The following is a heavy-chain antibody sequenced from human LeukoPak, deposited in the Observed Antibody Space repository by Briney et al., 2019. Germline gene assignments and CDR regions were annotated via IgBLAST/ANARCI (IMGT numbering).Heavy chain of an antibody. J-gene: IGHJ4*02. CDR3: AKVATEGYYFDY. CDR2: ISGSSSST. CDR1: GFTFSTYA. D-gene: IGHD5-12*01. V-gene: IGHV3-23*01. Sequence: GGSLRLSCAASGFTFSTYAVSWVRQAPGKGLEWVSTISGSSSSTYYADSVKGRFTISRDNSKNTLYLQMNSLRAEDTAVYYCAKVATEGYYFDYWGQGTLVTVSS.